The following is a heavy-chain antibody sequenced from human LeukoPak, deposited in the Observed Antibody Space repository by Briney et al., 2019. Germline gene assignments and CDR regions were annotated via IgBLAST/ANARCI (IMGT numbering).Heavy chain of an antibody. CDR3: ARWEIRGTAHQLDY. J-gene: IGHJ4*02. V-gene: IGHV3-7*01. CDR2: INQDGSAK. CDR1: GFTFSSYA. Sequence: PGGSLRLSCAASGFTFSSYAMSWVRQAPGKGLEWVANINQDGSAKYYVGSVEGRFTISRDNAKNSMYLQMNSLRAEDTAVYYCARWEIRGTAHQLDYWGQGTLVTVSS. D-gene: IGHD1-7*01.